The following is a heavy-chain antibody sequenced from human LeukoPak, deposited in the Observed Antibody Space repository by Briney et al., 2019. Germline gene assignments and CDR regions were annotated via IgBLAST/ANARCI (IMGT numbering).Heavy chain of an antibody. CDR3: ARDHSSSCQLLDY. CDR2: ISAYSGDT. V-gene: IGHV1-18*01. Sequence: ASVKVSCKTSGYIFSNFGISWVRQAPGQGLEWMGWISAYSGDTYFAQKLQGRVTMTTDTSTTTAYMELSNLRSDDTAVYYCARDHSSSCQLLDYWGQGTLVTVSS. J-gene: IGHJ4*02. D-gene: IGHD6-13*01. CDR1: GYIFSNFG.